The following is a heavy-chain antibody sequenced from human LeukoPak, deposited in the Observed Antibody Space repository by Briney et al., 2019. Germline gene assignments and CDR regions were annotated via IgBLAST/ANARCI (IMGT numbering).Heavy chain of an antibody. D-gene: IGHD4-17*01. CDR1: GGSISGGGYY. CDR3: AARFYGDYDY. V-gene: IGHV4-31*03. Sequence: SETLSLTCTVSGGSISGGGYYWSWIRQHPGKGLEWIGYNYYSGSTYYNPSLKSRVTISVDTSKNQFSLKLSSVTAADTAVYYCAARFYGDYDYWGQGTLVTVSS. J-gene: IGHJ4*02. CDR2: NYYSGST.